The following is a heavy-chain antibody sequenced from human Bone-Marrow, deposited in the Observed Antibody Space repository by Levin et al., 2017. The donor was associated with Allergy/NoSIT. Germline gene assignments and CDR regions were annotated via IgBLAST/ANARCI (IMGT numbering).Heavy chain of an antibody. D-gene: IGHD4/OR15-4a*01. J-gene: IGHJ4*02. CDR2: IKSTSDGGTT. V-gene: IGHV3-15*01. CDR1: GFTFNDAW. CDR3: TTRRWSDGAVDY. Sequence: GGSLRLSCAVSGFTFNDAWMSWVRQAPGKGLEWVGRIKSTSDGGTTDYAAPVKGRFTISRDDSKNTLFLHMDSLNAEDTAVYYCTTRRWSDGAVDYWGQGTLVTVSS.